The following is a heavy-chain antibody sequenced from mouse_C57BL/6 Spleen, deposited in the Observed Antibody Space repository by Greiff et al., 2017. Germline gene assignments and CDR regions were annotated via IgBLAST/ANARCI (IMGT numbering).Heavy chain of an antibody. Sequence: VQLQQSGAELVKPGASVKISCKASGYAFSSYWLNWVKQRPGKGLEWIGQIYPGDGDTNYNGKFKGKATMTADKSSSTAYMQLSSLTSEDSAVYFCARKGYDDWFAYWGQGTLVTVSA. CDR2: IYPGDGDT. CDR1: GYAFSSYW. V-gene: IGHV1-80*01. D-gene: IGHD2-2*01. J-gene: IGHJ3*01. CDR3: ARKGYDDWFAY.